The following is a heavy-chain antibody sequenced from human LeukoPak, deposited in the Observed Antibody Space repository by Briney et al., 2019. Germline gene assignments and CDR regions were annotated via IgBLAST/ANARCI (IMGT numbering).Heavy chain of an antibody. CDR3: ARVGYCSSTSCYDDYYYYGMDV. J-gene: IGHJ6*02. D-gene: IGHD2-2*01. CDR1: GGSLSSGCYY. V-gene: IGHV4-31*03. CDR2: IYYSGST. Sequence: SQTLALTRTVSGGSLSSGCYYWSWIRQHPGKGLEWIGYIYYSGSTYYKPPLKSRVTISVDTSKNQFSLKLSSVTAADTAVYYCARVGYCSSTSCYDDYYYYGMDVWGQGTTVTVSS.